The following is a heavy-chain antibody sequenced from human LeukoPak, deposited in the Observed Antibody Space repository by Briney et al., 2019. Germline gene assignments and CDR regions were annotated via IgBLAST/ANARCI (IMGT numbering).Heavy chain of an antibody. J-gene: IGHJ4*02. CDR1: GGSISSSSYF. CDR2: IYYSGST. V-gene: IGHV4-39*01. Sequence: SETLSLTCSVSGGSISSSSYFWGWIRQPPGKGLEWIGSIYYSGSTYSNPSLKSRVTISVDTSKSQFSLKLSSVTAADTAVYYCARDGYTYGSFDYWGQGTLVSVSS. CDR3: ARDGYTYGSFDY. D-gene: IGHD5-18*01.